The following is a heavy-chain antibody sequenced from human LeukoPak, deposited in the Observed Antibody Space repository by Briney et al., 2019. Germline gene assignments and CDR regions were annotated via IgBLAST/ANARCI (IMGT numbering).Heavy chain of an antibody. D-gene: IGHD7-27*01. CDR2: IYSGGST. J-gene: IGHJ6*03. V-gene: IGHV3-53*01. Sequence: GGSLRLSCAASGFTVSSNYMSWVRQAPGKGLEWVSVIYSGGSTYYADSVKGRFTISRDNSKNTLYLQMNSLRAEDTAVYYCAREGHFALTGDEGYWGYYYYMDVWGKGTTVTVSS. CDR3: AREGHFALTGDEGYWGYYYYMDV. CDR1: GFTVSSNY.